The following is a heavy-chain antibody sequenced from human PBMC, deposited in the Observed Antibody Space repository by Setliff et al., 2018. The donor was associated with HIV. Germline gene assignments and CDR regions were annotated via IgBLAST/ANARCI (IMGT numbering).Heavy chain of an antibody. CDR2: IYHSGST. CDR1: GYSISSGYY. Sequence: SETLSLTCIVSGYSISSGYYWGWIRQPPGKGLEWIGTIYHSGSTYYNPSLKSRVTISVDTSKNQFSLRLSSVTAADTALYYCARDGRDGSGYRTFDYWGRGTLVTVS. D-gene: IGHD3-22*01. V-gene: IGHV4-38-2*02. CDR3: ARDGRDGSGYRTFDY. J-gene: IGHJ4*02.